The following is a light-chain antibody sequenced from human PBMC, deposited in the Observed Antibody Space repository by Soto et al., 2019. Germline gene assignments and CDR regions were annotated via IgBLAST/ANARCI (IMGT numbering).Light chain of an antibody. CDR2: ASS. Sequence: DIQMTQSPSSLSASVGDRVNITCRASQTIRSYLNWYQQRPGKAPNLLIYASSSLQSGVPPRFSGSGSGTDFTLTISSLQPEDFATYYCQQTYSTPITFGQGTRLEIK. V-gene: IGKV1-39*01. CDR3: QQTYSTPIT. J-gene: IGKJ5*01. CDR1: QTIRSY.